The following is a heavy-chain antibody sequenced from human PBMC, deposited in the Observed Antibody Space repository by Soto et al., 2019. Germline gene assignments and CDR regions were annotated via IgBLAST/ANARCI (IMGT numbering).Heavy chain of an antibody. CDR3: ARSLDPNYFDY. J-gene: IGHJ4*02. V-gene: IGHV5-51*01. CDR1: GYRFTSYW. D-gene: IGHD1-1*01. CDR2: IYPGDSDT. Sequence: SGESLKISCKDSGYRFTSYWIGWVRQMPGKGLEWMGIIYPGDSDTRYSPSFQGQVTISADKSISTAYLQWSSLKASDTAMYYCARSLDPNYFDYWGQGTLVTVSS.